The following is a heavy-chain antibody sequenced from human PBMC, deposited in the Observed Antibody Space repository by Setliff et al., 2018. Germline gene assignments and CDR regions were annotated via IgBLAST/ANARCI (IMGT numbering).Heavy chain of an antibody. D-gene: IGHD1-1*01. J-gene: IGHJ4*02. V-gene: IGHV4-61*09. CDR1: GDSISSRPFY. CDR3: AKGGGRYHSDS. Sequence: PSETLSLTCSVSGDSISSRPFYWGWFRQPAGKELEWIGQIYTSWSTIYNPSLKSRVTILLDTSKNQFSLTLTSVTATDTAVYYCAKGGGRYHSDSWGQGILVTVSS. CDR2: IYTSWST.